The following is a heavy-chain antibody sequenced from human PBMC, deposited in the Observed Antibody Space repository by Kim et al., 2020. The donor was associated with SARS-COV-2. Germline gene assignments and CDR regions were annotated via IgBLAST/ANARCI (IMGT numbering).Heavy chain of an antibody. D-gene: IGHD3-22*01. V-gene: IGHV3-23*01. Sequence: VKARLTSSRANYKNTLYLQMNSLRAEDTAVYYCAKDHMIVVVITAFDIWGQGTMVTVSS. CDR3: AKDHMIVVVITAFDI. J-gene: IGHJ3*02.